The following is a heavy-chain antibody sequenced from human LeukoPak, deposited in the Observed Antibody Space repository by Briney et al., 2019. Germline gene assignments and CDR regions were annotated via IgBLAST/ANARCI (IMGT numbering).Heavy chain of an antibody. V-gene: IGHV3-23*01. Sequence: GGSLRLSCAASGFTSSSYAMSWVRQAPGKGLEWVSAISGSGGSTYYADSVKGRFTISRDNSKNSLYLQMNSLRAEDTAVYYCATYSSLNRREFQYWGQGTLLTVSS. CDR2: ISGSGGST. D-gene: IGHD3-22*01. J-gene: IGHJ1*01. CDR1: GFTSSSYA. CDR3: ATYSSLNRREFQY.